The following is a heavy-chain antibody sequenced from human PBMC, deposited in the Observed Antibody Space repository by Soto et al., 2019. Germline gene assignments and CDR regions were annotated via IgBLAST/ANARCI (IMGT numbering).Heavy chain of an antibody. V-gene: IGHV4-31*03. CDR3: AASSSWAHNWFDP. CDR1: GGSISSGGYY. J-gene: IGHJ5*02. Sequence: QVQLQESGPGLVKPSQILSLTCTVSGGSISSGGYYWSWIRQHPGKGLEWIGYIYYSGSTYYNPSLKSRVTISVDTSKNQFSLKLSSVTAADTAVYYCAASSSWAHNWFDPWGQGTLVTVSS. CDR2: IYYSGST. D-gene: IGHD6-13*01.